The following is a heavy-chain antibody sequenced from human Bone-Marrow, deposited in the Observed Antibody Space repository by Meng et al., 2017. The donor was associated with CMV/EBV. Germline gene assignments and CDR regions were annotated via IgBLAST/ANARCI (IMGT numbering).Heavy chain of an antibody. J-gene: IGHJ4*02. D-gene: IGHD3-22*01. CDR2: IWYDGSNK. CDR3: AKDRLPGHYYDSSGIDY. CDR1: FTFSSYG. V-gene: IGHV3-33*06. Sequence: FTFSSYGMHWVRQAPGKGLEWVAVIWYDGSNKYSADSVKGRFTISRDNSKNTLYLQMNSLRAEDTAVYYCAKDRLPGHYYDSSGIDYWGQGTLVTVSS.